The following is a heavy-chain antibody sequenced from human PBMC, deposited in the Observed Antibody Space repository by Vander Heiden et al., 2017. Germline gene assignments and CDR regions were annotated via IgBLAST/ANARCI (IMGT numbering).Heavy chain of an antibody. CDR3: AKAVAGYYYYYGMDV. Sequence: EVQLVESGGGLVQPGRSLRLSCAASGFTFDDYAMHWVRQAPGKGVEWVSGISWNSGSIGYADSVKGRFTISRDNAKNSLYLQMNSLRAEDTALYYCAKAVAGYYYYYGMDVWGQGTTVTVSS. CDR2: ISWNSGSI. V-gene: IGHV3-9*01. D-gene: IGHD6-19*01. CDR1: GFTFDDYA. J-gene: IGHJ6*02.